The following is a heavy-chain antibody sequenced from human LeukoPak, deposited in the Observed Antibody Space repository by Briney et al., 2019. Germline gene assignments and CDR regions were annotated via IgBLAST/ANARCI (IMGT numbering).Heavy chain of an antibody. D-gene: IGHD5-24*01. Sequence: GGSLRLSCAASGLTFSSYDMTWVRQAPGKGLEYVSSINYNGIFSADSVKGRFTISRDNAKNSPYLEMNSLRVEDTAFYYCARIGPGRDGSNSFDQWGQGTLVIVSS. CDR3: ARIGPGRDGSNSFDQ. CDR1: GLTFSSYD. V-gene: IGHV3-69-1*01. CDR2: INYNGI. J-gene: IGHJ4*02.